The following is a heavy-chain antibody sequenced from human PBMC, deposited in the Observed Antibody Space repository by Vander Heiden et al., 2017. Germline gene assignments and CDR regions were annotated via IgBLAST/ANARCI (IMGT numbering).Heavy chain of an antibody. V-gene: IGHV3-9*02. Sequence: EMQLVESGGGLVQPGRSLRLSCTVSGFTPGDYGMHWVRQGPGKGLEWVSGISWSSNKIDYADSVKGRFTISRDSTNNSLHLQMNNLRPEDTALYYCARVIRSGTHNPFDLWGQGTLVTVSP. J-gene: IGHJ4*02. CDR1: GFTPGDYG. CDR2: ISWSSNKI. CDR3: ARVIRSGTHNPFDL. D-gene: IGHD1-26*01.